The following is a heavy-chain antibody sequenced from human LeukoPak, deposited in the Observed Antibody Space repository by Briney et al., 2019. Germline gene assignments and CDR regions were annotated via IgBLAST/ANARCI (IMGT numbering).Heavy chain of an antibody. D-gene: IGHD2-2*01. CDR2: ISCSGGST. CDR3: ASPGGVVVVPAAMGSMDV. Sequence: GGSLRLSCAASGFTFSSYAMSWVRQAPGKGLEWVSAISCSGGSTYYADSVKGRFTISRDNSKNTLYLQMDSLRAEDTAVYYCASPGGVVVVPAAMGSMDVWGQGTTVTIFS. J-gene: IGHJ6*02. CDR1: GFTFSSYA. V-gene: IGHV3-23*01.